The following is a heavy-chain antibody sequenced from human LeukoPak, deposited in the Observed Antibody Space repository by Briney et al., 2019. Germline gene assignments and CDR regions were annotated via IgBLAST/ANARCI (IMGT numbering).Heavy chain of an antibody. CDR3: ASVSGSYGERYYGMDV. CDR1: GSIFTSYW. CDR2: IYPGDSDT. Sequence: KNGASLHISCKGSGSIFTSYWIGWVRQLPGKGLEWMGIIYPGDSDTRYSPSFQGQVTISADKSISTAYLQWSSLKASDTAMYYCASVSGSYGERYYGMDVWGQGTTVTVSS. D-gene: IGHD1-26*01. J-gene: IGHJ6*02. V-gene: IGHV5-51*01.